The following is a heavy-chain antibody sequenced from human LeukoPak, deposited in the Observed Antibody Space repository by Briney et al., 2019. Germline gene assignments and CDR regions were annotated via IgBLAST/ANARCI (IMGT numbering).Heavy chain of an antibody. Sequence: PGGSLRLSCAASGFTFSSYWMSWVRQAPGKGLEWVANIKQDGSEKYYVDSVKGRFTISRDNAKNSLYLQMNSLRAEDTAVYYCARESGIAAAGIFDYWGQGTLVTVSS. CDR1: GFTFSSYW. J-gene: IGHJ4*02. D-gene: IGHD6-13*01. V-gene: IGHV3-7*01. CDR2: IKQDGSEK. CDR3: ARESGIAAAGIFDY.